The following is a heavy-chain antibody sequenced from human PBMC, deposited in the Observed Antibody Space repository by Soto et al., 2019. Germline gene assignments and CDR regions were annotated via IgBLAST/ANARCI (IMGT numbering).Heavy chain of an antibody. CDR1: GDSVSTGPSY. D-gene: IGHD5-18*01. Sequence: QVQLQESSPGLVKPSETLSLTCTVSGDSVSTGPSYWSWIRQPPGKGLECIAFIYNSETTYYNPSLRSRVTISVEKSNNQFSLKLSSVTAADTGVYYCARGRGYGYGIDYWGQGTLVSVSS. CDR2: IYNSETT. V-gene: IGHV4-61*01. CDR3: ARGRGYGYGIDY. J-gene: IGHJ4*02.